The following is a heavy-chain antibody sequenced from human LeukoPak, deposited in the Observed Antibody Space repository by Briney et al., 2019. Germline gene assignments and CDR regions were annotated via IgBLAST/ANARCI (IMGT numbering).Heavy chain of an antibody. CDR1: GFTFSSYG. CDR3: AKDSRPTTVTTGDY. Sequence: GRSLRLSCAASGFTFSSYGMHWVRQAPGKGLEWVAVISYDGSNKYYADSVKGRFTISRDNSKNTLYLQMNSLRAEDTAVYYCAKDSRPTTVTTGDYWGQGTLVTVSS. J-gene: IGHJ4*02. CDR2: ISYDGSNK. D-gene: IGHD4-17*01. V-gene: IGHV3-30*18.